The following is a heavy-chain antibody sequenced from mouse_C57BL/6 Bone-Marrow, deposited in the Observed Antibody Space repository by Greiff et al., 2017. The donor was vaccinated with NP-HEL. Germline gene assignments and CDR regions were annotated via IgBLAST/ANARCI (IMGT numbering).Heavy chain of an antibody. CDR1: GYTFTSSW. CDR3: ARWNYCSSYWYFDV. V-gene: IGHV1-72*01. CDR2: IDPISGGT. D-gene: IGHD1-1*01. Sequence: VQLQQPGAELVKPGASVKLSCKASGYTFTSSWMHWVKQRPGRGLEWIGRIDPISGGTKYNEKFKSKATLTVDKPSSTADMQLSSLTSEDSAVYYCARWNYCSSYWYFDVWGTGTTVTVSS. J-gene: IGHJ1*03.